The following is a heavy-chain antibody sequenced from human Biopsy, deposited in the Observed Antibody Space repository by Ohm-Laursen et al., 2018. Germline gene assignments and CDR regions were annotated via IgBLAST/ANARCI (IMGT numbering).Heavy chain of an antibody. D-gene: IGHD3-22*01. CDR2: IYYTGKT. V-gene: IGHV4-59*03. Sequence: GTLSLTCTVSDGSISGYYWSWIRQAPGKGLEWIGFIYYTGKTKSNPSLKSRLTMSVDTSKNQFSLNLTTATTADTAVYYCAKNSGYSNDYWGPGILVTVPS. J-gene: IGHJ4*01. CDR3: AKNSGYSNDY. CDR1: DGSISGYY.